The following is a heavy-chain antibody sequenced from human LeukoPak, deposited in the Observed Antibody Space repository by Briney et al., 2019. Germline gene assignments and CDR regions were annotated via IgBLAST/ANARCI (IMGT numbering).Heavy chain of an antibody. CDR1: GFTFSSYE. V-gene: IGHV3-48*03. CDR3: AREWGIWDYYDSSGYKPFDY. Sequence: GGSLRLSCAASGFTFSSYEMNWVRQAPGKGLEWVSYISSSGSTIYYADSVKGRFTVSRDNAKNSLYLQMNSLRAEDTAVYYCAREWGIWDYYDSSGYKPFDYWGQGTLVTVSS. CDR2: ISSSGSTI. J-gene: IGHJ4*02. D-gene: IGHD3-22*01.